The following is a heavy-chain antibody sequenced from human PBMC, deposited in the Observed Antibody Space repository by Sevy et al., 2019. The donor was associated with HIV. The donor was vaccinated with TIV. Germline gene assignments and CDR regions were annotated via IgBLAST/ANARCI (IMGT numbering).Heavy chain of an antibody. Sequence: GGSLRLSCAASGFTFSSYSMNWVRQAPGKGLEWVSYISSSGRTIYYADSVKGRFTISRDNAKNSLYLQMNSLRAEDTAVYYCVRRVRSDDAFDIWGQGTMVTVSS. CDR2: ISSSGRTI. V-gene: IGHV3-48*01. D-gene: IGHD6-13*01. CDR3: VRRVRSDDAFDI. J-gene: IGHJ3*02. CDR1: GFTFSSYS.